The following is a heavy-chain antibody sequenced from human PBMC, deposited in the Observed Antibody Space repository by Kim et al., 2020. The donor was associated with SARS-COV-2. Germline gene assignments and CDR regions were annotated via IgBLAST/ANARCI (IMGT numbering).Heavy chain of an antibody. CDR3: AAGISYYDILTGYAASHYFDY. J-gene: IGHJ4*02. CDR2: INHSGST. CDR1: GGSFSGYY. V-gene: IGHV4-34*01. Sequence: SETLSLTCAVYGGSFSGYYWSWIRQPPGKGLEWIGEINHSGSTNYNPSLKSRVTISVDTSKNQFSLKLSSVTAADTAVYYCAAGISYYDILTGYAASHYFDYWGQGTLVTVSS. D-gene: IGHD3-9*01.